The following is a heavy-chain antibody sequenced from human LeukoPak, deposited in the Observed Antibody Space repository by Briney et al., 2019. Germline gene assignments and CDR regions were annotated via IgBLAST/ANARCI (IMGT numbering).Heavy chain of an antibody. CDR2: ITSSSSYM. CDR1: GFTFSSYS. Sequence: PGGSLRLSCAASGFTFSSYSMNWVRQAPGKGLEWVSSITSSSSYMYYADSVKGRFTISRDNAKNSLYLQMNSLRAEDTAVYYCARAFGWEVTGFDYWGQGTLVTVSS. J-gene: IGHJ4*02. CDR3: ARAFGWEVTGFDY. D-gene: IGHD1-26*01. V-gene: IGHV3-21*01.